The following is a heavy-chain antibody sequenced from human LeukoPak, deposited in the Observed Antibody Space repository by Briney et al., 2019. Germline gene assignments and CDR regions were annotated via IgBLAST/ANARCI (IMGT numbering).Heavy chain of an antibody. CDR1: GFTFSSYG. V-gene: IGHV3-15*01. D-gene: IGHD3-16*02. J-gene: IGHJ4*02. Sequence: PGGTLRLSCAASGFTFSSYGMSWVRQAPGKGLEWVGRIKSKTDGGTTDYAAPVKGRFTISRDDSKNTLYLQMNSLKTEDTAVYYCTTHMITFGGVIVNDYWGQGTLVTVSS. CDR2: IKSKTDGGTT. CDR3: TTHMITFGGVIVNDY.